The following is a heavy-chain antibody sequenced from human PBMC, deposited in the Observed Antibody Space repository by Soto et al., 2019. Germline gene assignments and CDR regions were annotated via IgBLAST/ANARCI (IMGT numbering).Heavy chain of an antibody. V-gene: IGHV3-30*03. Sequence: SGGSLRLSCAASGFTFSSYGMHWVRQAPGKGLEWVAVISYDGSNKYYADSVKGRFTNSRDNSKNTLYLQMNSLRAEDTAVYYCAPREGYYYDSSGYSSPYWGQGTLVTVSS. D-gene: IGHD3-22*01. CDR2: ISYDGSNK. J-gene: IGHJ4*02. CDR3: APREGYYYDSSGYSSPY. CDR1: GFTFSSYG.